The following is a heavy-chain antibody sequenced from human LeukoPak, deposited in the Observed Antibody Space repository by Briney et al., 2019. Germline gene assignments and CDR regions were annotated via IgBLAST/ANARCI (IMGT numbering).Heavy chain of an antibody. CDR3: ARWVSV. V-gene: IGHV3-48*03. CDR2: ISRSGSTI. Sequence: GGSLRLSCGASGFNFSSYEVNWVRQAPGKGLEWVSYISRSGSTIDYADSVKGRFTISRDNAKNSLYLQMNSLRAEDTAVYYCARWVSVGGQGTLVTVSS. J-gene: IGHJ4*02. CDR1: GFNFSSYE. D-gene: IGHD2-21*01.